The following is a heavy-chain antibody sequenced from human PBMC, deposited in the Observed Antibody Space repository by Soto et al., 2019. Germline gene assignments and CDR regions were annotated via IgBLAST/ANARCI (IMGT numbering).Heavy chain of an antibody. CDR3: AKDLTIFGGMVV. CDR1: GFTFGSYA. Sequence: GXSLRLSCAASGFTFGSYAMSWVRQAPGKGLEWVSPLDGSGRRTYYAQSVQGXXTISRHNXXNTLHLQMNSLSAEDPAVYYCAKDLTIFGGMVVSSKRTTV. CDR2: LDGSGRRT. J-gene: IGHJ6*03. V-gene: IGHV3-23*01. D-gene: IGHD3-3*01.